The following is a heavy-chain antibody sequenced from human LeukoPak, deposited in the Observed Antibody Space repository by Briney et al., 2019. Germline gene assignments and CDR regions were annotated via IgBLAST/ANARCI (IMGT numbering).Heavy chain of an antibody. J-gene: IGHJ4*02. CDR3: AKGNEILTL. CDR2: IRSSSSI. CDR1: GFIFSASG. D-gene: IGHD3-9*01. V-gene: IGHV3-69-1*01. Sequence: GGSLRLSCAASGFIFSASGMSWVRQIPGKGLEWVCSIRSSSSIYYADSVKGRFTISRDNSKNSLYLHMSSLRVEDTAFYYCAKGNEILTLWGQETLVTVSS.